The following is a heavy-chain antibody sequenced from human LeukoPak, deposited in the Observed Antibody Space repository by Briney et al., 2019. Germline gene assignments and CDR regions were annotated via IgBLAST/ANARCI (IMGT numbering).Heavy chain of an antibody. CDR3: ARRGDSVTYPYFYYYMDV. J-gene: IGHJ6*03. CDR2: IYPDDSDT. D-gene: IGHD4-17*01. V-gene: IGHV5-51*01. CDR1: GYSFTTYW. Sequence: GESLKISCKGSGYSFTTYWIAWVRQMPGKGLEWMGAIYPDDSDTRYSPSFQGQVTISADKSISTACLQWSSLKASDTAMYYCARRGDSVTYPYFYYYMDVWGKGTTVTVS.